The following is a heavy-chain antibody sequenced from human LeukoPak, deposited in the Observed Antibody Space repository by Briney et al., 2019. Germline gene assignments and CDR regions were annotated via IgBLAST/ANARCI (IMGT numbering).Heavy chain of an antibody. Sequence: GASVKVSCKASGGTFSSYAISWVRQAPGQGLEWMGGIIPIFGTANYAQKFQGRVTITADESTSTAYMELSSLRSEDTAVYYCAGARQYYDFWSGYSYYYYYGMDVWGQGTTVTVSS. CDR1: GGTFSSYA. CDR3: AGARQYYDFWSGYSYYYYYGMDV. J-gene: IGHJ6*02. V-gene: IGHV1-69*13. CDR2: IIPIFGTA. D-gene: IGHD3-3*01.